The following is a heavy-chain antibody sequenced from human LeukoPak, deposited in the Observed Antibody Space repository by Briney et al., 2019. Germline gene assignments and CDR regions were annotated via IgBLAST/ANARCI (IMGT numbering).Heavy chain of an antibody. CDR3: ASQSGSYFQINGPPNY. Sequence: GGSLRLSCAASGFTFSSYAMSWVRQAPGKGLEWVSAISGSGGSTYYADSVKGRFTISRDNSKNTLYLQMNSLRAEDTAVYYCASQSGSYFQINGPPNYWGQGALVTVSS. J-gene: IGHJ4*02. D-gene: IGHD1-26*01. CDR1: GFTFSSYA. CDR2: ISGSGGST. V-gene: IGHV3-23*01.